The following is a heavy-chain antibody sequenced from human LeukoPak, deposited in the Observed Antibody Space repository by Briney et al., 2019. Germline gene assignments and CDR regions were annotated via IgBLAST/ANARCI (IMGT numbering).Heavy chain of an antibody. CDR3: ARVRQLVLEYYFDY. V-gene: IGHV3-7*01. J-gene: IGHJ4*02. CDR2: IKQDGSEK. CDR1: GFTFSSYW. D-gene: IGHD6-13*01. Sequence: GGSLRLSCAASGFTFSSYWMSWVRQAPGKGLEWVANIKQDGSEKYYVDSVKGRFTISRDNAKNSLYLQMNSLRAEDTAVYYCARVRQLVLEYYFDYWSQGTLVTVSS.